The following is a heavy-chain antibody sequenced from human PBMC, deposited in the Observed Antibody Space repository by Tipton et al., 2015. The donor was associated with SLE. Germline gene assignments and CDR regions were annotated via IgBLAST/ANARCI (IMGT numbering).Heavy chain of an antibody. J-gene: IGHJ4*02. Sequence: TLSLTCTVSGGSISSSSYYWGWIRQPPGKGLEWIGSIYYSGSTYYNPSLKSRVTISVDTSKNQFSLKLSSVTAADTAVYYCARGGSLNWGQGTLVTVSS. CDR1: GGSISSSSYY. V-gene: IGHV4-39*01. D-gene: IGHD1-26*01. CDR2: IYYSGST. CDR3: ARGGSLN.